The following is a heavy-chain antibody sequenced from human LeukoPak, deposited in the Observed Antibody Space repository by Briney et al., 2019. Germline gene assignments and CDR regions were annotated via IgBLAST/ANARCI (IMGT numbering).Heavy chain of an antibody. J-gene: IGHJ4*02. CDR1: GFTFSDYY. Sequence: PGGPLRLSCVASGFTFSDYYMSWIRQAPGKGLECVSYISGGASSIDYADSVKGRFTLSRDNAKNSLFLQMSSLRAEDTAVYYCARVGHRWQGDYWGQGTLVTVSS. CDR3: ARVGHRWQGDY. V-gene: IGHV3-11*01. D-gene: IGHD4-23*01. CDR2: ISGGASSI.